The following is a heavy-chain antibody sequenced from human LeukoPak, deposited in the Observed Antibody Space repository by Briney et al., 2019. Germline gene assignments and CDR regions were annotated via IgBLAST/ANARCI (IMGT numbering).Heavy chain of an antibody. CDR2: IYYSGST. CDR1: GGSISSYY. J-gene: IGHJ1*01. CDR3: ARDSLIAAAGTWYFQH. Sequence: SETLSLTCTVSGGSISSYYWSWIRQPPGKGLEWIGYIYYSGSTNYNPSLKSRVTISVDTSKNQFSLKLSSVTAADTAVYYCARDSLIAAAGTWYFQHWGQGTLVTVSS. D-gene: IGHD6-13*01. V-gene: IGHV4-59*12.